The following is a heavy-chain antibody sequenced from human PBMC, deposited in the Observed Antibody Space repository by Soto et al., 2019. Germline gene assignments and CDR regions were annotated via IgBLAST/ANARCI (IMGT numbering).Heavy chain of an antibody. V-gene: IGHV4-59*01. J-gene: IGHJ4*02. CDR3: ARQRYYYSSFSWSESDD. CDR2: IYYSGST. CDR1: GGSISSYY. D-gene: IGHD3-22*01. Sequence: PSETLSLTCTVSGGSISSYYWSWIRQPPGKGLEWIGYIYYSGSTNYNPSPKSRGTISVDTSKNQFSLKLSSVTAADAAVYYCARQRYYYSSFSWSESDDWGQGTLVTVSS.